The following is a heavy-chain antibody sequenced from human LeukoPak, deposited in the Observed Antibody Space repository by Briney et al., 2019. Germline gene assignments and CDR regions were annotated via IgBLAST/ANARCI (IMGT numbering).Heavy chain of an antibody. CDR3: ARVRGVKGGYYMDV. Sequence: LRLSCTVSGGSISSGNYYWTWIRQPAGKGLEWIGRIYASGRTNYNPSLKSRVTMSVDTSKNQFSLTLSSVTAADTAVYYCARVRGVKGGYYMDVWGKGTTVTISS. V-gene: IGHV4-61*02. CDR1: GGSISSGNYY. J-gene: IGHJ6*03. CDR2: IYASGRT. D-gene: IGHD3-10*01.